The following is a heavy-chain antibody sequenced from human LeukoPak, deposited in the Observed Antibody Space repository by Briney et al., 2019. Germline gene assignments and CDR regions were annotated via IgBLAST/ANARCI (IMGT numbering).Heavy chain of an antibody. V-gene: IGHV3-30-3*01. CDR3: ARDRGPYSGSTEGAFDI. Sequence: GGSLRLSCAVSGFTFSSYAMHWVRQAPGKGLEWVAVISYDGSNKYYADSVKGRFTISRDNSKNTLYLQMNSLRAEDTAVYYCARDRGPYSGSTEGAFDIWGQGTMVTVSS. J-gene: IGHJ3*02. CDR2: ISYDGSNK. D-gene: IGHD1-26*01. CDR1: GFTFSSYA.